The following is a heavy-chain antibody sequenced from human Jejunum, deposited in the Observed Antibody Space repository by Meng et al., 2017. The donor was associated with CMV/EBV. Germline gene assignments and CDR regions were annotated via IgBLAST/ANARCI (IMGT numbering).Heavy chain of an antibody. CDR1: VFPPNSST. CDR2: LSSGNTYI. Sequence: SVFPPNSSTMNWIGQAPGKGLEWIASLSSGNTYIYYADSVRGRFTISRDKDKNSVFLQMNSLRAEDTAVYYCARSYDFWSGRPWFDPWGQGTLVTVSS. J-gene: IGHJ5*02. CDR3: ARSYDFWSGRPWFDP. V-gene: IGHV3-21*01. D-gene: IGHD3-3*01.